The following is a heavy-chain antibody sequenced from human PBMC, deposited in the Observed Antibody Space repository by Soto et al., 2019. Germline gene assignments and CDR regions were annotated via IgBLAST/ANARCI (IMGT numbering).Heavy chain of an antibody. CDR2: INAGNGNT. J-gene: IGHJ3*02. Sequence: QVQIVQSGAELKKPGASVKVSCKASGYTFSNYAMHWVRQAPGQRLEWMGWINAGNGNTIYSQKFQGRVTITMDTPASTAYVELTSLKSDDTAVYYCARTGYCSSTSSSDAFHIWGQGTFVTVSS. CDR3: ARTGYCSSTSSSDAFHI. CDR1: GYTFSNYA. D-gene: IGHD2-2*01. V-gene: IGHV1-3*01.